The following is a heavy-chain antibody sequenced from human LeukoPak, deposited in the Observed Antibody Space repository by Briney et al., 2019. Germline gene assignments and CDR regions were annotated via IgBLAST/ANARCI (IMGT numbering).Heavy chain of an antibody. J-gene: IGHJ4*02. CDR3: ARDYSGDYVPGPDY. CDR2: INAGNGNT. V-gene: IGHV1-3*01. D-gene: IGHD4-17*01. Sequence: ASVKVSCKASGYTFTSYAMHWVRQAPGQRLEWMGWINAGNGNTKYSQKFQGRVTITRDTSASTAYMELSSLRSEDTAVYYCARDYSGDYVPGPDYWGQGTLVTVSS. CDR1: GYTFTSYA.